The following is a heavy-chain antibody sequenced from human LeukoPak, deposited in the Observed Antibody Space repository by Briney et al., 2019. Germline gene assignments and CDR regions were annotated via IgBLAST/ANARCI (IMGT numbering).Heavy chain of an antibody. CDR1: GFTFGDYA. J-gene: IGHJ3*02. CDR2: IRSKAYGGTT. D-gene: IGHD4-17*01. Sequence: PGGSLRLSCTASGFTFGDYAMSWFRQAPGKGLEWVGFIRSKAYGGTTEYAASVKGRFTISRDDSKSIAYLQMNSLKTEDTAVYYCTRGWPTVTTFNALFFDIWGQGTMVTVSS. V-gene: IGHV3-49*03. CDR3: TRGWPTVTTFNALFFDI.